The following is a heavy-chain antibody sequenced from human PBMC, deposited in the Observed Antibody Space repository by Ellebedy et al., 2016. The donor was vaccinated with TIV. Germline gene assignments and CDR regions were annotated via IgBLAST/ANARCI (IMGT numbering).Heavy chain of an antibody. V-gene: IGHV3-21*01. CDR3: ARAGDQSAARVSVWFDP. J-gene: IGHJ5*02. CDR2: INAASTYI. Sequence: GESLKISCAASGFTFSTYGMDWVRQAPGKGLEWVSSINAASTYIFYADSVKGRFTISRDNARNSLYLQINSPRAEDTAMYYCARAGDQSAARVSVWFDPWGQGTLVTVSS. D-gene: IGHD6-13*01. CDR1: GFTFSTYG.